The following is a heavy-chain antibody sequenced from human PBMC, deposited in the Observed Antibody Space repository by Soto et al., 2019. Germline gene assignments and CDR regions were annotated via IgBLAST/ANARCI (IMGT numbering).Heavy chain of an antibody. J-gene: IGHJ5*02. V-gene: IGHV4-31*03. CDR2: IYYSGST. D-gene: IGHD6-13*01. CDR1: GGSISSGGYY. CDR3: ARDGSRAADWFDP. Sequence: QVQLQESGPGLVKPSQTLSLTCTVSGGSISSGGYYWSWIRQHPGKGLEWIGYIYYSGSTYYNPSLKSRVTISVDTSKNQFSLKLSSATAADTAVYYCARDGSRAADWFDPWGQGTLVTVSS.